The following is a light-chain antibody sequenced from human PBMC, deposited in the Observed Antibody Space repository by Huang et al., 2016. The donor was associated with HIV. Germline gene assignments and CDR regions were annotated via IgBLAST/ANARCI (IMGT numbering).Light chain of an antibody. Sequence: EIVMTQSPASLSVSTGERTTLSCRASQSVSSNIAWYQQKPGRTPRLLIHGASTRATDVPVRFSGSVSGTEFSLTISGLQSEDSAVYYCQQYKTWPQTFGQGTKVEIK. V-gene: IGKV3-15*01. J-gene: IGKJ1*01. CDR3: QQYKTWPQT. CDR1: QSVSSN. CDR2: GAS.